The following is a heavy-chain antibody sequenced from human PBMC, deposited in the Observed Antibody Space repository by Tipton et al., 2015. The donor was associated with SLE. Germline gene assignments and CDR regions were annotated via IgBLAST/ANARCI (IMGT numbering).Heavy chain of an antibody. D-gene: IGHD3-3*01. CDR3: ARAYDFFGAFDI. J-gene: IGHJ3*02. CDR2: INHSGST. Sequence: TLSLTCAVYSGSFSGYYWSWIRQPPGKGLEWIGEINHSGSTNYNPSLKSRVTISVDTSKNQFSLKLSSVTAADAAVYYCARAYDFFGAFDIWGQGTMVTVSS. CDR1: SGSFSGYY. V-gene: IGHV4-34*01.